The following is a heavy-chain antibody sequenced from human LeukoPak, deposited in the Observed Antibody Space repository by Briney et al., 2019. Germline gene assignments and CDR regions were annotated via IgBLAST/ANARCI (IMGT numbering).Heavy chain of an antibody. CDR2: ISDRGDNT. Sequence: GGSLRLSCAASGFTFSAYGMTWVRQAPGKGLEWVSHISDRGDNTYYADSVKGRFTISRDNSKNTLYLQMNSLRAEDTAVYYCAKDKIDDYVWGSYRPPYFDYWGQGTLVTVSS. V-gene: IGHV3-23*01. CDR3: AKDKIDDYVWGSYRPPYFDY. D-gene: IGHD3-16*02. CDR1: GFTFSAYG. J-gene: IGHJ4*02.